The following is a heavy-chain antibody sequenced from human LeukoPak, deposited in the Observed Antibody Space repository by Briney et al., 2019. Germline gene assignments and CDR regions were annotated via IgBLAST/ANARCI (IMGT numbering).Heavy chain of an antibody. CDR1: GFTFSSYG. CDR3: AKGHSSSWSIFDY. Sequence: PGGSLRLSCAASGFTFSSYGMHWVRQAPGKGLEWVAFIRYDGSNKYYADSVKGRFTISRDNSKNTLYLQMNSLRADDTAVYHCAKGHSSSWSIFDYWGQGTLVTVSS. CDR2: IRYDGSNK. J-gene: IGHJ4*02. V-gene: IGHV3-30*02. D-gene: IGHD6-13*01.